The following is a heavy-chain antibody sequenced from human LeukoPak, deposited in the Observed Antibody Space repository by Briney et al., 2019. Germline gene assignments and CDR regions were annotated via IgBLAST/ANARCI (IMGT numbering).Heavy chain of an antibody. CDR2: ISGSGGIT. D-gene: IGHD3-22*01. J-gene: IGHJ5*02. CDR3: AKGPYYYDSSGYSRRWFDP. CDR1: GFTFSSYA. V-gene: IGHV3-23*01. Sequence: GGSLRLSCAASGFTFSSYAMSWVRQAPGKGLEWVSAISGSGGITYYTVSVKGRFTISRDNSKNTLSLQMNSLSAEDTAVSYCAKGPYYYDSSGYSRRWFDPWGQGTLVTVSS.